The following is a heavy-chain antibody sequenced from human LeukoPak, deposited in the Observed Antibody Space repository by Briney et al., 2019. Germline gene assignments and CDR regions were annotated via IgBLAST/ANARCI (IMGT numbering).Heavy chain of an antibody. Sequence: RSSETLSLTCNVSGASMSTSSHYWGWIRQPPGKGLEWIGSTHYGGNTCYNPSLNSRVTISVDTSKKQFSLKLTSVTAADTAVYYCAGRVGATIWTGMEFWGQGTLVTVSS. CDR2: THYGGNT. CDR3: AGRVGATIWTGMEF. J-gene: IGHJ4*02. D-gene: IGHD1-26*01. V-gene: IGHV4-39*01. CDR1: GASMSTSSHY.